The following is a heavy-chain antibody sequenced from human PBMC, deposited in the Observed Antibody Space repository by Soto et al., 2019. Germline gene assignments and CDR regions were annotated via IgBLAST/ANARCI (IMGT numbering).Heavy chain of an antibody. Sequence: SETLSLTCAVYGGSFSGYYWSWIRQPPGKGLEWIGEINHSGSTNYNPSLKSRVTISVDTSKNQFSLKLSSVTAADTAVYYCARAPQWLFQRAFDYWGQGTLVTVSS. CDR2: INHSGST. V-gene: IGHV4-34*01. CDR3: ARAPQWLFQRAFDY. J-gene: IGHJ4*02. D-gene: IGHD3-22*01. CDR1: GGSFSGYY.